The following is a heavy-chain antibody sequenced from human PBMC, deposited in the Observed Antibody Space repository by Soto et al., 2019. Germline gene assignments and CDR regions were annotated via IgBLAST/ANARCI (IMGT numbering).Heavy chain of an antibody. D-gene: IGHD1-1*01. J-gene: IGHJ6*02. CDR1: GYTFTTYG. CDR3: ARGSYNWNDSPYYYGMDV. V-gene: IGHV1-8*01. CDR2: MNPNSGDT. Sequence: ASVKVSCKASGYTFTTYGSNLVRQATGQGLEWMGWMNPNSGDTAYAQKFQGRVTMTSDTSIMTAYMELSRLRSDDTAVYYCARGSYNWNDSPYYYGMDVWGQGTTVTVSS.